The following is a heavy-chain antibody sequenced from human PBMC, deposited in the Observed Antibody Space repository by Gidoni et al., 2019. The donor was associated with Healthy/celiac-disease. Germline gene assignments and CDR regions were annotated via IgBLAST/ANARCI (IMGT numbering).Heavy chain of an antibody. CDR2: IYHSGST. CDR1: GGSISSSNW. Sequence: QVQLQESGPGLVKPSGTLSLTCAVSGGSISSSNWWSWVRQPPGKGLAWIGEIYHSGSTNYNPSLKSRVTISVDKSKNQFSLKLSSVTAADTAVYYCARGPVFGVVIMLYYYGMDVWGQGTTVTVSS. D-gene: IGHD3-3*01. J-gene: IGHJ6*02. V-gene: IGHV4-4*02. CDR3: ARGPVFGVVIMLYYYGMDV.